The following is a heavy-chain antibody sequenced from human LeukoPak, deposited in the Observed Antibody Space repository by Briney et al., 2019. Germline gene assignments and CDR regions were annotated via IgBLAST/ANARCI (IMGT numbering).Heavy chain of an antibody. CDR1: GGTFSSYA. CDR3: ARWGAYYYDRSGYSA. D-gene: IGHD3-22*01. V-gene: IGHV1-69*05. CDR2: IIPIFGTA. Sequence: VASVKVSCKASGGTFSSYAISWVRQAPGQGLEWMGGIIPIFGTANYAQKFQGRLTITRDISASTAYMELSSLRFEDTAVYFCARWGAYYYDRSGYSAWGQGTLVTVSS. J-gene: IGHJ4*02.